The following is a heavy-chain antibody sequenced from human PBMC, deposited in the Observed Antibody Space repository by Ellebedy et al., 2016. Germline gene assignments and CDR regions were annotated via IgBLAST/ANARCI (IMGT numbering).Heavy chain of an antibody. CDR1: GYTFTSYG. D-gene: IGHD3-22*01. J-gene: IGHJ3*02. V-gene: IGHV1-18*01. Sequence: ASVKVSCKASGYTFTSYGISWVRQAPGQGLEWMGWISAYNGNTNYAQKLQGRVTMTTDTSTSTAYMELRSLRSDDTAVYYCAREQYYYDSSGTESAFDIWGQGTMVTVSS. CDR3: AREQYYYDSSGTESAFDI. CDR2: ISAYNGNT.